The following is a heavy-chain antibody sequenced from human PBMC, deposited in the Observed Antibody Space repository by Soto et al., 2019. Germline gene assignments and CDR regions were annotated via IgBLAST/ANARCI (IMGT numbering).Heavy chain of an antibody. CDR2: IIPILGIA. J-gene: IGHJ4*02. CDR3: ARDARGGDPHFDY. D-gene: IGHD3-16*01. CDR1: GDTFSSYA. Sequence: ASVKVSCKASGDTFSSYAISWVRQAPGQGLEWMGRIIPILGIANYAQKFQGRVTITADKSTSTAYMELSSLRSEDTAVYYCARDARGGDPHFDYWGQGTLVTVSS. V-gene: IGHV1-69*04.